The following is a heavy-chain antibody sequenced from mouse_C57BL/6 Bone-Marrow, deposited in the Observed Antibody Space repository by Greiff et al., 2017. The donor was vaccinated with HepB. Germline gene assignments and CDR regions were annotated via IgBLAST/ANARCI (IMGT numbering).Heavy chain of an antibody. D-gene: IGHD1-1*01. CDR3: ASPPYYGSSPWFAY. Sequence: EVKLVESGGGLVKPGGSLKLSCAASGFTFSDYGMHWVRQAPEKGLEWVAYISSGSSTIYYADTVKGRFTISRDNAKNTLFLQMTSLRSEDTAMYYCASPPYYGSSPWFAYWGQGTLVTVSA. CDR1: GFTFSDYG. CDR2: ISSGSSTI. V-gene: IGHV5-17*01. J-gene: IGHJ3*01.